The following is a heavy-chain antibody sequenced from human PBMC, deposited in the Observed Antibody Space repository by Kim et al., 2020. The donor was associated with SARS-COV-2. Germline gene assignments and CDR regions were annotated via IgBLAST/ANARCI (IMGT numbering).Heavy chain of an antibody. CDR1: GFTFSSYW. J-gene: IGHJ6*02. Sequence: GGSLRLSCAASGFTFSSYWMHWVRQAPGKGLVWVSRINSDGSSTSYADSVKGRFTISRDNAKNTLYLQMNSLRAEDTAVYYCARAIAVAGTYYYYGMDVWGQGTTVTVSS. CDR3: ARAIAVAGTYYYYGMDV. CDR2: INSDGSST. V-gene: IGHV3-74*01. D-gene: IGHD6-19*01.